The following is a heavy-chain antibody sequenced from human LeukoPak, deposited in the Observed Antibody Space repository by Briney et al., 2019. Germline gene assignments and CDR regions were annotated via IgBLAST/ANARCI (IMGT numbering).Heavy chain of an antibody. CDR3: AKGTSVAGTIFGY. J-gene: IGHJ4*02. CDR1: GFSLGTNY. CDR2: VYGGGTT. Sequence: PGGSVRLPCAASGFSLGTNYVSWARHGPGKGLEGVSVVYGGGTTYYADSVKGRFAISRDNSMNAVHLQMDRLRDEDTAVYYCAKGTSVAGTIFGYWGQGTLVTVSS. D-gene: IGHD6-19*01. V-gene: IGHV3-66*01.